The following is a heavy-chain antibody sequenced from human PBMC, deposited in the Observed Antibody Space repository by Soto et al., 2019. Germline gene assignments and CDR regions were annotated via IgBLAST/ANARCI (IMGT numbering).Heavy chain of an antibody. CDR2: ISYDGSNK. CDR1: GFTFSSYG. V-gene: IGHV3-30*18. CDR3: AKMYGANRGAKITIFGVVIPYYYYGMDV. Sequence: PGGSLRLSCAASGFTFSSYGMHWVRQAPGKGLEWVAVISYDGSNKYYADSVKGRFTISRDNSKNTLYLQMNSLRAEDTAVYYCAKMYGANRGAKITIFGVVIPYYYYGMDVWGQGTTVTVSS. J-gene: IGHJ6*02. D-gene: IGHD3-3*01.